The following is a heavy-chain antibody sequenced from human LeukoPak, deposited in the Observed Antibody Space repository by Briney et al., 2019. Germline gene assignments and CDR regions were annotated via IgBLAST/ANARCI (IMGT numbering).Heavy chain of an antibody. CDR2: ISNDGSNT. J-gene: IGHJ1*01. CDR3: ATEITYRGRYYVYFHH. CDR1: GFTFNTYV. D-gene: IGHD1-26*01. Sequence: PGRSLRLACAASGFTFNTYVMHWGREAPGEGLEWVAVISNDGSNTNYADSVKGRFTISRDNSKNTLYLQMNSLRAEETALYYCATEITYRGRYYVYFHHWGQGTLVTVSS. V-gene: IGHV3-30*03.